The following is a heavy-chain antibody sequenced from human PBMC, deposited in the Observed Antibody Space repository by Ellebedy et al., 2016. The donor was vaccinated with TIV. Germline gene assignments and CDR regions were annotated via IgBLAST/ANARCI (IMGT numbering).Heavy chain of an antibody. V-gene: IGHV3-9*01. J-gene: IGHJ4*02. D-gene: IGHD3-10*01. CDR1: GFTFDDYA. CDR3: TRASLEYYGSGKWGPFDS. Sequence: PGGSLRLSCAASGFTFDDYAIHWVRQGPGKGLEWVSGISWNSGSIGYADSVKGRFSISRDNAKNSLYLQMNTLRPEDTALYYCTRASLEYYGSGKWGPFDSWGQGTLVTVSS. CDR2: ISWNSGSI.